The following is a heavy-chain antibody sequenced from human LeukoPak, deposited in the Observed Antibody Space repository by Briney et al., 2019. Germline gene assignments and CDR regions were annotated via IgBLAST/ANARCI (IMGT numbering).Heavy chain of an antibody. Sequence: ASVKVSYKASGYTFTRYDINWVRQATGQGLERRGGRNPNSCNTGYAQKFQGTGTMTRNTSTSTAYMELSTLRSEDTAAYYCVRGPVVFGVVILDYWGQGTLVTVSS. CDR2: RNPNSCNT. J-gene: IGHJ4*02. D-gene: IGHD3-3*01. V-gene: IGHV1-8*01. CDR1: GYTFTRYD. CDR3: VRGPVVFGVVILDY.